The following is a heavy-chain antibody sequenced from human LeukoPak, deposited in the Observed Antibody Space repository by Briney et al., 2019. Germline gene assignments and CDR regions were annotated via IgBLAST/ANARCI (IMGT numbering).Heavy chain of an antibody. V-gene: IGHV4-39*07. D-gene: IGHD2-2*01. CDR2: VYYNGRT. Sequence: SETLSLTCTVSGGSSSISSYYWGWIRQAPGKGLEWIGSVYYNGRTYYTPSLESRVTMSVDTSKNHFSLKLTSVTAADTAVYFCARGIYEYQLLSWFDPWGQGILVTVSS. CDR1: GGSSSISSYY. CDR3: ARGIYEYQLLSWFDP. J-gene: IGHJ5*02.